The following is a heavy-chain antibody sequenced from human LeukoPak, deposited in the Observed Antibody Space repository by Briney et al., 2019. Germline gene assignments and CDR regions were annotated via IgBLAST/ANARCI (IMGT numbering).Heavy chain of an antibody. V-gene: IGHV3-53*01. J-gene: IGHJ4*02. CDR2: IYSGGST. CDR3: ARNYADNPALGY. CDR1: GFTVSSNY. Sequence: PGGSLRLSCAASGFTVSSNYMSWVRQAPGKGLEWVSAIYSGGSTYYADSVKGRFTISRDNSKNTLYLQMNSLRAEDTAVYYCARNYADNPALGYGSQATLVTVSS. D-gene: IGHD1-7*01.